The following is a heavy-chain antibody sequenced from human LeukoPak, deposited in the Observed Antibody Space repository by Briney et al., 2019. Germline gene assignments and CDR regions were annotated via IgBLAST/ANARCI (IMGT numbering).Heavy chain of an antibody. Sequence: ASVKVSCKASGYTFPSYFMHWVRQAPGQGLEWMGIINPTGGSTTYAQKFQGRVTMTRDTSTSTVYMELSSLRSDDTAVYYCARATPTGYSSGWYSDPFDYWGQGTLVTVSS. V-gene: IGHV1-46*01. CDR1: GYTFPSYF. D-gene: IGHD6-19*01. CDR3: ARATPTGYSSGWYSDPFDY. CDR2: INPTGGST. J-gene: IGHJ4*02.